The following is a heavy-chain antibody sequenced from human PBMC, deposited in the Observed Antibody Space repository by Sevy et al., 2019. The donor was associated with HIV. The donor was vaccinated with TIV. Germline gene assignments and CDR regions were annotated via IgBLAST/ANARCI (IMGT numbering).Heavy chain of an antibody. J-gene: IGHJ5*02. CDR3: ARDNLGYCISTSCPAWFDP. CDR2: ISYDGSNQ. Sequence: GGSLRLSCAASRFTFSSYAMHWVRQAPGKGLEWVAVISYDGSNQYYADSVKGRFTISRDNSKNTLYLQMNSLRAEDTAVYYCARDNLGYCISTSCPAWFDPWGQGTLVTVSS. D-gene: IGHD2-2*01. CDR1: RFTFSSYA. V-gene: IGHV3-30-3*01.